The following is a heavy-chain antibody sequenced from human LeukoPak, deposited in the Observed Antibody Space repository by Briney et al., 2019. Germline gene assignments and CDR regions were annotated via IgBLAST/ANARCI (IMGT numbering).Heavy chain of an antibody. V-gene: IGHV3-15*01. CDR1: GFTFRNAW. J-gene: IGHJ4*02. Sequence: GGSLRLPCAASGFTFRNAWMSWVRQAPGRGLEWVGRIKSKVDGGTADYAAAVEGRFTISRDDSENTLSLQMSSLKTDDTAVYYCTRDREVAGPDSWGQGTLVTVSS. CDR3: TRDREVAGPDS. D-gene: IGHD6-19*01. CDR2: IKSKVDGGTA.